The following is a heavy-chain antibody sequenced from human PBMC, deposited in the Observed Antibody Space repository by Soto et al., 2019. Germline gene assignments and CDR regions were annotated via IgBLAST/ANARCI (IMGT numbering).Heavy chain of an antibody. CDR3: GRGGRIVAAAPVD. Sequence: EVQLVESGGGLVQPGGSLRLSCAVSGLTFSNYWMNWVRQAPGKGLVWVSRINSDGSSTDYADSVKGRFTISRDNAKNTLNLEMNSLRAEDTAVYYCGRGGRIVAAAPVDGGQGTLVTVSS. J-gene: IGHJ4*02. CDR1: GLTFSNYW. D-gene: IGHD6-25*01. CDR2: INSDGSST. V-gene: IGHV3-74*01.